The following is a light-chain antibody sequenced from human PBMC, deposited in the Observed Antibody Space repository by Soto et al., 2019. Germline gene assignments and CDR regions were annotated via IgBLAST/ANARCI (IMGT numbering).Light chain of an antibody. Sequence: DIVMTQSPDSLDVSLGERATINCKSSQSLLNSSNNKNYLAWYQQKPGQSPELLIYWASTRESGVPDRFSGRGSGTDFTLTISSLLAEDVAVYYCQQFYSPPYTFGQGTKLEIK. CDR2: WAS. J-gene: IGKJ2*01. V-gene: IGKV4-1*01. CDR1: QSLLNSSNNKNY. CDR3: QQFYSPPYT.